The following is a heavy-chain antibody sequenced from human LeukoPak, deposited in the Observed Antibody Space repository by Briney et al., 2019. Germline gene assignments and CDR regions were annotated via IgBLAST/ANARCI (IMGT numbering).Heavy chain of an antibody. CDR3: ARGQFVASDY. V-gene: IGHV1-46*03. CDR1: GYTFTSHY. J-gene: IGHJ4*02. D-gene: IGHD3-10*01. Sequence: ASVKVSCKASGYTFTSHYMHWVRQAPGQGLEWMGIINSSSGSTNYAQNLQGGVTMTRDTSTSTVYMELSSLRSEDTAVYYCARGQFVASDYWGQGTLVTVSS. CDR2: INSSSGST.